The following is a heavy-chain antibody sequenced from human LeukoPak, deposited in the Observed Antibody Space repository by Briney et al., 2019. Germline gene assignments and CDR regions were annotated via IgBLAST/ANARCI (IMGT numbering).Heavy chain of an antibody. CDR1: GFTFSSYW. V-gene: IGHV3-7*05. CDR2: IRQEARQK. J-gene: IGHJ4*02. CDR3: ARDGIDY. Sequence: GVSLRLSCAASGFTFSSYWTSWVRQAPGKGLEWVANIRQEARQKYYVDSVKGRFTISRDNAKNSLYLQMNSLRAEDTAVYYCARDGIDYWGQGTLVTV.